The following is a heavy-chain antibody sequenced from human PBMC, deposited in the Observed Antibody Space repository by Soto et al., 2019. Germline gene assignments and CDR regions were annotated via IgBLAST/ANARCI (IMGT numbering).Heavy chain of an antibody. D-gene: IGHD3-3*01. J-gene: IGHJ4*02. CDR3: ARGSKVDDFWSGYYIDY. CDR1: GGSFSGYY. V-gene: IGHV4-34*01. Sequence: SETLSLTCAVYGGSFSGYYWSWIRQPPGKGLEWIGEINHSGSTNYNPSLKSRVTISVDTSKNQFSLKLSSVTAADTAVYYCARGSKVDDFWSGYYIDYWGQGTLVTVSS. CDR2: INHSGST.